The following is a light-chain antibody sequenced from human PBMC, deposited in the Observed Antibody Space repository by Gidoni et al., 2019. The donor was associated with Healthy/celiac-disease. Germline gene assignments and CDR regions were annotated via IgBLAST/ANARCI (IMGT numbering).Light chain of an antibody. CDR3: QQYDNLPIT. CDR2: DAS. J-gene: IGKJ5*01. V-gene: IGKV1-33*01. CDR1: QDISNY. Sequence: DIQMTQSPSALSASVGDRVTITCQASQDISNYLNWYQQKPGKAPKLLFYDASNLETGVPSRFSGSGSGTDFTFTISSLQPEDISTYYCQQYDNLPITFGQXTRLEIK.